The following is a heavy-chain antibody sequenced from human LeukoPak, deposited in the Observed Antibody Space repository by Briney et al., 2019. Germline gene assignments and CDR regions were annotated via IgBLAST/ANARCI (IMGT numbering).Heavy chain of an antibody. CDR2: ISYDGSDA. CDR1: GFTGFTLSSYG. J-gene: IGHJ4*02. V-gene: IGHV3-30*03. D-gene: IGHD6-19*01. Sequence: PGGSLRLSCAASGFTGFTLSSYGMHWVRQAPGKGLQWVALISYDGSDAYYADSVKGRFTISRDNSKNTLYLQMNSLRAEDTAVYYCARVRVAVAGFYFDYWGQGTLVTVSS. CDR3: ARVRVAVAGFYFDY.